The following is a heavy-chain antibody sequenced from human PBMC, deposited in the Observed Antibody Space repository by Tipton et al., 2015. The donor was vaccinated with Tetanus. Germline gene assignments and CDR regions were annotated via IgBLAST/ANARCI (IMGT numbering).Heavy chain of an antibody. CDR2: IYYSGNT. Sequence: TLSLTCTVSGASIKDSPYFWNWIRLLPGKGLEWIGYIYYSGNTFYNPSLKSRLSMSVDTSKNQFSLKLSAVTAADTAVVFCARSFFDGSGYKIDNWGQGTLVTVSS. CDR3: ARSFFDGSGYKIDN. V-gene: IGHV4-31*03. J-gene: IGHJ4*02. D-gene: IGHD3-22*01. CDR1: GASIKDSPYF.